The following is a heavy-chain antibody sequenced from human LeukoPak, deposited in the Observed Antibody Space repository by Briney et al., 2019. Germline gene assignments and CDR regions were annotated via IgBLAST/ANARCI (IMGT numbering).Heavy chain of an antibody. CDR3: ARDGVDILTGLIHFDY. Sequence: PGGSLRLSCAASGFTFSDYHMTWIRQAPGKGLEWVSYISGSNSYTNYADSVKGRFTISRDNAKNSLYLQMNSLRAEDTAVYYCARDGVDILTGLIHFDYWGQGTLVTVSS. CDR2: ISGSNSYT. V-gene: IGHV3-11*06. J-gene: IGHJ4*02. D-gene: IGHD3-9*01. CDR1: GFTFSDYH.